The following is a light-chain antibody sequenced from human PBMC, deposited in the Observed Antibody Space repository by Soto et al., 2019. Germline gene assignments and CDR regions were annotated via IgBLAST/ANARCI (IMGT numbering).Light chain of an antibody. CDR1: QSISSY. CDR2: AAS. Sequence: DIQMTQSPSSLSASVGDRVTISCRASQSISSYLNWYHQKPGKAPKLLIYAASSLQSGVPSRFSGSGSETDITLTISSLQPEDSATYYCQQSYSTPNTFGQGTSLEI. J-gene: IGKJ2*01. CDR3: QQSYSTPNT. V-gene: IGKV1-39*01.